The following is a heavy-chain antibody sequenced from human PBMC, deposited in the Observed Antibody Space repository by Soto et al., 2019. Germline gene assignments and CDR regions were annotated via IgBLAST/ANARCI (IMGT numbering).Heavy chain of an antibody. CDR3: ARGRGSTGYLGREHYFDY. D-gene: IGHD2-2*01. Sequence: EVQVVESGGGLVQPGGSLRLSCAASGFSVTNNYMNWVRQAPGKGLEWVSIIDIGGNTFYADSVKDRFTMSRDNSRNTXILHMDSLRAEDTAVYYCARGRGSTGYLGREHYFDYWGQGTLVTVS. CDR2: IDIGGNT. CDR1: GFSVTNNY. V-gene: IGHV3-66*01. J-gene: IGHJ4*02.